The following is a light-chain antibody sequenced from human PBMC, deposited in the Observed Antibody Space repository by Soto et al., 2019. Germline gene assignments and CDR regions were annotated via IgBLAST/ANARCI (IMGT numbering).Light chain of an antibody. J-gene: IGKJ1*01. V-gene: IGKV1-5*03. CDR1: QTISSW. Sequence: DIQMTQSPSTLTGSLGDGVTITCRAGQTISSWLAWYQQKPGKAPKLLIYKASTLKSGVPSRFRGSGSGTEFTLTISSLQPDDFETYYCQHYNSYSEAFGQGTKVDIK. CDR2: KAS. CDR3: QHYNSYSEA.